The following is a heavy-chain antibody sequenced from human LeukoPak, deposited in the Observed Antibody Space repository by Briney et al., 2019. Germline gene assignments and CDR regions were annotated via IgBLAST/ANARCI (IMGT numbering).Heavy chain of an antibody. CDR1: GYTFTGYY. CDR3: ARDNRYSSSWYDYGMDV. J-gene: IGHJ6*02. D-gene: IGHD6-13*01. V-gene: IGHV1-2*02. CDR2: INPNSGGT. Sequence: ASVKVSCKASGYTFTGYYMHWVRQAPGQGLEWMGWINPNSGGTNYAQEFQGRVTMTRDTSISTAYMELSRLRSDDTAVYYCARDNRYSSSWYDYGMDVWGQGTTVTVSS.